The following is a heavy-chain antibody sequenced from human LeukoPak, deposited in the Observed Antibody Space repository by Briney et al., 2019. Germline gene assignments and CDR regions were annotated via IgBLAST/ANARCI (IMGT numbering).Heavy chain of an antibody. Sequence: GGSLRLSCAASGFTFSDAWMSWVRQAPGMGLEWVGRIKSKTDGGTTDYAVPVKGRFTISRDDSKTTLYLQINSLKTEDTAVYYCTADMPASSRAADYWGQGTLVTVSS. V-gene: IGHV3-15*01. D-gene: IGHD2-15*01. CDR1: GFTFSDAW. J-gene: IGHJ4*02. CDR2: IKSKTDGGTT. CDR3: TADMPASSRAADY.